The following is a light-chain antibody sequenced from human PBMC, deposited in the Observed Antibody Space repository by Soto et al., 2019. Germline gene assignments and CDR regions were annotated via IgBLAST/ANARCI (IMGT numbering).Light chain of an antibody. J-gene: IGLJ1*01. Sequence: QSALTQPASVSGSPGQSITISCTGTSSDVGGYNYVSWYQQHPGKAPKLMIYDVSNRPSGVSNRFSVSKSGNTDSLTISGLQAEDVAAYYCSSSTSSSTLFFGTGTKVTVL. CDR2: DVS. V-gene: IGLV2-14*03. CDR3: SSSTSSSTLF. CDR1: SSDVGGYNY.